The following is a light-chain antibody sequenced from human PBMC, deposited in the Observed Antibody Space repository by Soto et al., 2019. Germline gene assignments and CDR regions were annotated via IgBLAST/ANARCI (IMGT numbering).Light chain of an antibody. CDR3: QQSYSTPIT. J-gene: IGKJ5*01. CDR1: QTISRN. CDR2: AAS. V-gene: IGKV1-39*01. Sequence: IQMTQSPSSLSASVGDRVTIPCRASQTISRNLNWYQQKPGKAPKLLIYAASSLQSGVPSRFSGSGSGTDFTLTISSLQPEDFATYYCQQSYSTPITFGQGTRLEI.